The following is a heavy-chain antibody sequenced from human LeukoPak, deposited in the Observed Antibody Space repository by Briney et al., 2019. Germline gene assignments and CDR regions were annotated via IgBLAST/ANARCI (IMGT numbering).Heavy chain of an antibody. Sequence: SETLSLTCTVSGGSISSHFWSWIRQPPGKGLEWIGYIYYSGSANYNPSLKSRVTISVDTSKNQFSLKLSSVTAADTAVYYCARNDVVTTQFDYWGQGTLVTVSS. V-gene: IGHV4-59*11. CDR2: IYYSGSA. D-gene: IGHD5-12*01. J-gene: IGHJ4*02. CDR1: GGSISSHF. CDR3: ARNDVVTTQFDY.